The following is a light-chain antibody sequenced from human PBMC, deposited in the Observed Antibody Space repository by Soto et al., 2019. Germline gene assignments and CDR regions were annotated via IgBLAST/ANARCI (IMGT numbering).Light chain of an antibody. J-gene: IGKJ2*01. CDR1: QSIYSS. V-gene: IGKV1-39*01. Sequence: DIQMTQSPSSLSASVGDRVTITCRASQSIYSSLKWYHQKPGKAPKLLIYAASNLQSGVPSRFSGSGSGTDFTLSISSLQPEDFATYYCQQSYSAPYTFGQGTKLEI. CDR2: AAS. CDR3: QQSYSAPYT.